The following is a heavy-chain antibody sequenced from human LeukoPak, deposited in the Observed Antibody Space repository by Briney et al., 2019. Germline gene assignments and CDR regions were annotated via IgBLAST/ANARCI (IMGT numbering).Heavy chain of an antibody. D-gene: IGHD3-10*01. CDR1: GFTFSSYG. Sequence: PGGSLRLSCAASGFTFSSYGMHWVRQAPGKGLEWVAVISYDGSSKYYADSVKGRFTISRDNSKNTLYLQMNSLRAEDTAVYYCAKVQRITMVRGVPDYYYGMDVWGQGTTVTVSS. V-gene: IGHV3-30*18. J-gene: IGHJ6*02. CDR3: AKVQRITMVRGVPDYYYGMDV. CDR2: ISYDGSSK.